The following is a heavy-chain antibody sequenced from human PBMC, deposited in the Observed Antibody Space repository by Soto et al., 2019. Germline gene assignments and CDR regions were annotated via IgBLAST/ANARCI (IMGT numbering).Heavy chain of an antibody. V-gene: IGHV4-4*02. CDR3: AGLGHGTGYCNFDY. CDR1: GGSISSSHW. Sequence: QVHLQESGPGLVKPSGTLSLTCAVSGGSISSSHWWAWVRQPPGKGLEWIGQIYHSGTTNYTPSLMSRATISIDKSKNQFSLKLNSVTAADTAVYYCAGLGHGTGYCNFDYWGQGTLVIVSS. J-gene: IGHJ4*02. CDR2: IYHSGTT. D-gene: IGHD3-9*01.